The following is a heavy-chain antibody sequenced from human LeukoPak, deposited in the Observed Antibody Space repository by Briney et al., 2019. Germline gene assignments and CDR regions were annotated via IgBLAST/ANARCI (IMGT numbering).Heavy chain of an antibody. CDR1: GFTFSRYS. CDR3: AKDRGSYSSSWSVYYYYYMDV. CDR2: ISGSSSYI. Sequence: PGGSLRLSCAASGFTFSRYSMNWVRQAPGKGLEWVSSISGSSSYIYYADSVKGRFTISRHNAKNSLYLQMNSLRAEDTALYYCAKDRGSYSSSWSVYYYYYMDVWGKGTTVTISS. J-gene: IGHJ6*03. V-gene: IGHV3-21*04. D-gene: IGHD6-13*01.